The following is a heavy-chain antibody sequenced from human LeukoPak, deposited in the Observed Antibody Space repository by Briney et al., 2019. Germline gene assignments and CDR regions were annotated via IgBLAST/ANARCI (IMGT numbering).Heavy chain of an antibody. CDR2: ISAYNGNT. V-gene: IGHV1-18*01. CDR1: GYTFTSYG. D-gene: IGHD3-16*02. Sequence: ASVKVSCKASGYTFTSYGISWVRQAPGQGLEWMGWISAYNGNTNYAQKLQGRVTMTTDTSTSTACMELRSLRSDDTAVYYCARFYDYVWGSYRQNPYYFDYWGQGTLVTVSS. CDR3: ARFYDYVWGSYRQNPYYFDY. J-gene: IGHJ4*02.